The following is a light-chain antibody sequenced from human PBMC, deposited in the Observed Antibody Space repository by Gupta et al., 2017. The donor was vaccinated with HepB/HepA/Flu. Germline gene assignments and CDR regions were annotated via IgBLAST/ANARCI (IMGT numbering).Light chain of an antibody. J-gene: IGLJ3*02. CDR3: AAWDDSLNAWV. Sequence: QSVLPQPPSASGTPWQRSTITWSGSSSNIGSNTVNWYQQLPGTAPKLLIYSNNQRPSGVPDRFSGSKSGTSASLAISGLQSEDEADYYCAAWDDSLNAWVFGGGTKLTVL. V-gene: IGLV1-44*01. CDR1: SSNIGSNT. CDR2: SNN.